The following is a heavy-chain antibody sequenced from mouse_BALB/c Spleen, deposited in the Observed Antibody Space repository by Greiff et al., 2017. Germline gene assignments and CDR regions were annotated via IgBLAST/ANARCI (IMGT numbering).Heavy chain of an antibody. CDR1: GYTFTSYV. CDR2: INPYNDGT. J-gene: IGHJ3*01. CDR3: ARWEDPRGFAY. D-gene: IGHD4-1*01. Sequence: EVQRVESGPELVKPGASVKMSCKASGYTFTSYVMHWVKQKPGQGLEWIGYINPYNDGTKYNEKFKGKATLTSDKSSSTAYMELSSLTSEDSAVYYCARWEDPRGFAYWGQGTLVTVSA. V-gene: IGHV1-14*01.